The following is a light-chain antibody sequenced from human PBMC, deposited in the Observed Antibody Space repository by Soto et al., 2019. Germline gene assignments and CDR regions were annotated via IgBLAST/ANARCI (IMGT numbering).Light chain of an antibody. CDR3: QQYNNWPPWT. V-gene: IGKV3-15*01. CDR2: DAS. J-gene: IGKJ1*01. CDR1: QSVSSN. Sequence: EIVMTQSPPTLSVSPGERATLSCRASQSVSSNLAWYQQKPGQAPRLLIYDASTRATGIPPRFSGSGSGTEFTLTISSLQSEDFAVYYGQQYNNWPPWTFGQGTKVEIK.